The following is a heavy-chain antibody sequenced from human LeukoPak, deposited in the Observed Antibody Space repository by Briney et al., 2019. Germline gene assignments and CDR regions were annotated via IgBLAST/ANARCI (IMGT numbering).Heavy chain of an antibody. CDR3: ASDGIGPNWFDP. D-gene: IGHD1-1*01. CDR1: GYTFTSYD. CDR2: VSPNSGNT. V-gene: IGHV1-8*03. J-gene: IGHJ5*02. Sequence: ASVKVSCKASGYTFTSYDIHWVRQATGQGLEWMGWVSPNSGNTGYAQKFQGRVTITRDTSISTVYMELSSLRSEDTAVYYCASDGIGPNWFDPWGQGTLVTVSS.